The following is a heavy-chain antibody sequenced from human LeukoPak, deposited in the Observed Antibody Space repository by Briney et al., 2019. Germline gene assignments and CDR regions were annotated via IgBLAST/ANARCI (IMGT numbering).Heavy chain of an antibody. J-gene: IGHJ4*02. D-gene: IGHD6-13*01. V-gene: IGHV3-23*01. Sequence: GGSLRLSCSASGCSFSSYFMTWARHPPGKGLEWVSAISDRGDETRYADSVKGRFIISRDNSKNTLSLQMNSLRADDTAIYYCAIYQQQPRLGSDYCGQGTLVTVSS. CDR3: AIYQQQPRLGSDY. CDR2: ISDRGDET. CDR1: GCSFSSYF.